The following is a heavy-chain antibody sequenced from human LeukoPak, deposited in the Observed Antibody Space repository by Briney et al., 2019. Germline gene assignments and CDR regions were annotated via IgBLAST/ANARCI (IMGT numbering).Heavy chain of an antibody. CDR3: ARDHYYYGSGSPIPY. CDR1: GYTFPSYG. D-gene: IGHD3-10*01. CDR2: ISAYNGNT. Sequence: ASVKVSCKASGYTFPSYGISWVRQAPGQGLEWMGWISAYNGNTNYAQKLQGRVTMTTDTSTSTAYMELRSLRSDDTAVYYCARDHYYYGSGSPIPYWGQGTLDTVSS. J-gene: IGHJ4*02. V-gene: IGHV1-18*01.